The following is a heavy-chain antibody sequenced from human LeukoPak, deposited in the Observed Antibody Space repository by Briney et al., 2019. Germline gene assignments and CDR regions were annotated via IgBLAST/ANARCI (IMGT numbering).Heavy chain of an antibody. J-gene: IGHJ4*02. CDR1: GGSFSGYY. CDR2: INHSGST. CDR3: ARRSTSLLDS. D-gene: IGHD2-2*01. V-gene: IGHV4-34*01. Sequence: PSETLSLTCAVYGGSFSGYYWSWIRQPPGKGLEWIGEINHSGSTNYNPSLKSRVTISVDTSKNQFSLKLSSVTAADTAVYYCARRSTSLLDSWGQGTLVTVSS.